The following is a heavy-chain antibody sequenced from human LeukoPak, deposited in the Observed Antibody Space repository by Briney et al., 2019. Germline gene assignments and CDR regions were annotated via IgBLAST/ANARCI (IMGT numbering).Heavy chain of an antibody. CDR1: GFTVTSNY. Sequence: GGSLRLSCAASGFTVTSNYMTWVRQAPGKGLEWVSVIYGGGRTYYADSVKGRFTISRDNSRNTLYLQMSSLRAEDTAVYYCARGMSITMVRGVNTSPNWFDPWGRGTLVTVSS. CDR2: IYGGGRT. V-gene: IGHV3-66*01. CDR3: ARGMSITMVRGVNTSPNWFDP. D-gene: IGHD3-10*01. J-gene: IGHJ5*02.